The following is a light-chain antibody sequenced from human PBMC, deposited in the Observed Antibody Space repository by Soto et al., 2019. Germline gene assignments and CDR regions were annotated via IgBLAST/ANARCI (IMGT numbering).Light chain of an antibody. CDR2: DYN. J-gene: IGLJ2*01. CDR1: SSNIEHNY. CDR3: ATWDDSLRGVV. V-gene: IGLV1-51*01. Sequence: QSVLTQPPSVSAAPGQKVTISCSGSSSNIEHNYVSWYPQLPRTAPKLLIYDYNVRPSGIPDRFSGSKSGTSATLGITVLQTGDEADYYCATWDDSLRGVVFGGGTKLTVL.